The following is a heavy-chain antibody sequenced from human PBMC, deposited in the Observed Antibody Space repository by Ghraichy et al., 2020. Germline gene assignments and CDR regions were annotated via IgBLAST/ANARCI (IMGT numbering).Heavy chain of an antibody. CDR2: ISSSSSSI. V-gene: IGHV3-21*01. Sequence: LSLTCAASGFTFSSYSMNWVRQAPGKGLEWVSSISSSSSSIYYADSVKGRFTISRDNAKNSLYLQMNSLRAEDTAVYYCARDWGYDSSGYYPDYWGQGTLVTVSS. CDR3: ARDWGYDSSGYYPDY. D-gene: IGHD3-22*01. J-gene: IGHJ4*02. CDR1: GFTFSSYS.